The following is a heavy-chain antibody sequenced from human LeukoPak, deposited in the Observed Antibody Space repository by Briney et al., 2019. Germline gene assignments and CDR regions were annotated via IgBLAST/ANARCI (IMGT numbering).Heavy chain of an antibody. Sequence: ASVKVSCKASGYTFTSYDINWVRQATGQGLEWMGWMNPNSGNTGYAQKFQGRVTMTRNTSISTAYMELSSLRSEDTAVYYCARGGIAVAGEPYCFDYWGQGTLVTVSS. V-gene: IGHV1-8*01. CDR3: ARGGIAVAGEPYCFDY. CDR1: GYTFTSYD. D-gene: IGHD6-19*01. J-gene: IGHJ4*02. CDR2: MNPNSGNT.